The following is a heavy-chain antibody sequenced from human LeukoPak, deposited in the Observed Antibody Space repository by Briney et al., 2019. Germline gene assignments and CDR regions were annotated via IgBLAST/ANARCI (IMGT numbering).Heavy chain of an antibody. CDR2: FSGSGGST. Sequence: GGSLRLSCAASGFTFSSYAMSWVRQAPGKGLEWVSTFSGSGGSTYYADSVKGRFTISRDNSKNTLYLQMNSLRAEDTAVYYRATSGLSRFGFWGQGTLVTVSS. J-gene: IGHJ4*02. V-gene: IGHV3-23*01. CDR1: GFTFSSYA. D-gene: IGHD2/OR15-2a*01. CDR3: ATSGLSRFGF.